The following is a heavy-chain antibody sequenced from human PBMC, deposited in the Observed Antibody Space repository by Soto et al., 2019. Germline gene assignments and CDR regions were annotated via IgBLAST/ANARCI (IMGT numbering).Heavy chain of an antibody. Sequence: GASVKVSCKASGYTFTSYYMHWVRQAPGQGLEWMGIINPSGGSTSYAQKFQGRVTMTRDTSTSTVYMELSSLRSEDTAVYYCARDSPYYYDSSGYYDYWGQGTLVTVSS. CDR2: INPSGGST. CDR3: ARDSPYYYDSSGYYDY. V-gene: IGHV1-46*01. J-gene: IGHJ4*02. D-gene: IGHD3-22*01. CDR1: GYTFTSYY.